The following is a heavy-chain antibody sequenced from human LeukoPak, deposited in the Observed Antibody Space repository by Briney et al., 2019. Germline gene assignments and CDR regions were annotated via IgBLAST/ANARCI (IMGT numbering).Heavy chain of an antibody. CDR1: GGSVSSYY. CDR3: AGGGWLQLPHY. J-gene: IGHJ4*02. V-gene: IGHV4-59*02. Sequence: PSETLSLTCTVSGGSVSSYYWSWIRQPPGKGLEWIGYIYDSGSTNYNPSFKSRVTISADTSKKEFSLKLTSVTAADTAVYYCAGGGWLQLPHYWGQGTLVTVSS. CDR2: IYDSGST. D-gene: IGHD5-24*01.